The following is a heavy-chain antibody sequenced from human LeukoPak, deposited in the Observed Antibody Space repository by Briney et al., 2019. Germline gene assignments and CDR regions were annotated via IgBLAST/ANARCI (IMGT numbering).Heavy chain of an antibody. CDR2: IIPIFGTA. V-gene: IGHV1-69*06. CDR1: GGTFSSYA. CDR3: ARDPRYCSSTSCSLFYMDV. D-gene: IGHD2-2*01. Sequence: ASVKVPCKASGGTFSSYAISWVRQAPGQGLEWMGRIIPIFGTANYAQKFQGRVTITADKSTSTAYMELSSLRSEDTAVYYCARDPRYCSSTSCSLFYMDVWGKGTTVTVSS. J-gene: IGHJ6*03.